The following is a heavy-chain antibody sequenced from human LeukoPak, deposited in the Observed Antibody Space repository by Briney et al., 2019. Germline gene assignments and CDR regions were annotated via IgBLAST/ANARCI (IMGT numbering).Heavy chain of an antibody. CDR3: ARGREQSGNYHLDY. D-gene: IGHD1-26*01. Sequence: SETLSLTCTVSGVSINSYYWNWIRQPAGRGLEWIGRIYTSGNTNYNPSLKSRVTMSVDTSKSQFSLKLTSVTAADTAVYYCARGREQSGNYHLDYWGQGTLVTVSS. CDR1: GVSINSYY. CDR2: IYTSGNT. V-gene: IGHV4-4*07. J-gene: IGHJ4*02.